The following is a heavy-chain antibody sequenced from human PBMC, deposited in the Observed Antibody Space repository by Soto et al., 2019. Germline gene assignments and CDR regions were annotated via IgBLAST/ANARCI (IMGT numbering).Heavy chain of an antibody. CDR2: ISYDGSNK. V-gene: IGHV3-30*18. CDR3: AKDGGQY. D-gene: IGHD3-3*01. Sequence: PGGSLRLSCAASGFTFSSYGMHWVRQAPGKGLEWVAVISYDGSNKYYADSVKGRFTISRDNSKNTLYLQMNSLRAEDTAVYYCAKDGGQYWGQGTLVTVSS. J-gene: IGHJ4*02. CDR1: GFTFSSYG.